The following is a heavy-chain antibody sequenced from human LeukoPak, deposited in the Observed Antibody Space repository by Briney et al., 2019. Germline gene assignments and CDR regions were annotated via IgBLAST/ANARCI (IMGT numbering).Heavy chain of an antibody. J-gene: IGHJ6*02. CDR3: ARERGPLGYCSGGSCYFDGMDV. CDR1: GYTFTGYY. Sequence: AASVKVSCKASGYTFTGYYMHWVRQAPGQGLEWMGWINPNSGGTNYAQKFQGWVTMTRDTSISTAYMELSRLRSDDTAVYYCARERGPLGYCSGGSCYFDGMDVWGQGTTVTVSS. D-gene: IGHD2-15*01. V-gene: IGHV1-2*04. CDR2: INPNSGGT.